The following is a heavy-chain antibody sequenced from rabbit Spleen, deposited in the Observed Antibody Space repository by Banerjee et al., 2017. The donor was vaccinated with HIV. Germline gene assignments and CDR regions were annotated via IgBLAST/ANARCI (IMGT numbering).Heavy chain of an antibody. CDR3: ARNYVNAFDP. CDR2: INAVTGKA. Sequence: QERLVESGGGLVKPEGSLKLSCTASGFSFSNKAVMCWVRQAPGKGLEWIACINAVTGKAVYASWAKGRFTFSKTSSTTVTLQMTSLTDADTATYFCARNYVNAFDPWGPGTLSPS. D-gene: IGHD1-1*01. J-gene: IGHJ2*01. CDR1: GFSFSNKAV. V-gene: IGHV1S45*01.